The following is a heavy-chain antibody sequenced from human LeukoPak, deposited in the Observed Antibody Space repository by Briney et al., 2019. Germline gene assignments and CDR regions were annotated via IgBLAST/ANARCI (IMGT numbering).Heavy chain of an antibody. CDR3: ARRGTPNAFDL. J-gene: IGHJ3*01. Sequence: GSLRLSCAASGFTFSNHYMSWVRQAPGKGLEWVANIRQGGSEKNYADSVKGRFTISRDNSKNTMYLQMNNLRAEDTAVYYCARRGTPNAFDLWGQGTMVTVSS. CDR2: IRQGGSEK. CDR1: GFTFSNHY. V-gene: IGHV3-7*01. D-gene: IGHD3-16*01.